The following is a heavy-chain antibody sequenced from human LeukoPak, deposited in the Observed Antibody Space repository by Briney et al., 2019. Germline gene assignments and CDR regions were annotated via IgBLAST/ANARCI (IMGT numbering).Heavy chain of an antibody. CDR1: GFPFSNAW. Sequence: GGSLRLSCAASGFPFSNAWLSWVRQAPGKGLEWVASIKQDGSEKSYVDSVKGRFTISRDNAKNSLYLQMNSLAAEDTAVYYCASGGGSGTYIPYYYYVMDVWGQGTTVTVSS. CDR2: IKQDGSEK. D-gene: IGHD3-10*01. CDR3: ASGGGSGTYIPYYYYVMDV. V-gene: IGHV3-7*01. J-gene: IGHJ6*02.